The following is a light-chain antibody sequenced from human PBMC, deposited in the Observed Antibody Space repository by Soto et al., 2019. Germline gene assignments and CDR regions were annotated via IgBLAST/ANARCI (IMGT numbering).Light chain of an antibody. Sequence: EVVLTQSPGTLSLSPGERATLSCRASQSVSSSFLAWYQQKPGQAPRLLIHAASTGATGNPARFRGSGSGTDFTLNISSLEPEESAVYFCHQYADSPQTFGRGTMVEIK. CDR3: HQYADSPQT. CDR2: AAS. CDR1: QSVSSSF. V-gene: IGKV3-20*01. J-gene: IGKJ2*01.